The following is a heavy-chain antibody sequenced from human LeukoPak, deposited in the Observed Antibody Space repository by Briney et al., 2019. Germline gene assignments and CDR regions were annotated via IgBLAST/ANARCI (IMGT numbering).Heavy chain of an antibody. D-gene: IGHD3-10*01. CDR3: ARDYAGSPDY. V-gene: IGHV3-74*03. J-gene: IGHJ4*02. Sequence: GGSLRLSCTASGFTFSTYWINWVRQSPGKGLVWVALINGDGSTTTHADSVKGRFTISRDNAKNTAYLQMNSLRDEDTAVYYCARDYAGSPDYWGQGTLVTVST. CDR2: INGDGSTT. CDR1: GFTFSTYW.